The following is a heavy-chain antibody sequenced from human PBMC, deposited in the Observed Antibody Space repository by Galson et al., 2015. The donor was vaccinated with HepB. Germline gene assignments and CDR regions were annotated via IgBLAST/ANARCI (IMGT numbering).Heavy chain of an antibody. CDR1: GHTVTTYG. CDR3: ATQITVFGGVLLDH. CDR2: ITVYNGKT. D-gene: IGHD3-3*01. V-gene: IGHV1-18*01. Sequence: SVKVSCKASGHTVTTYGISWVRQAPGQGLEWMGWITVYNGKTNSAQKFQGRVTMTTDTSTSTAYMELRSLRSDDTAVYYCATQITVFGGVLLDHWGQGSLVTVSS. J-gene: IGHJ4*02.